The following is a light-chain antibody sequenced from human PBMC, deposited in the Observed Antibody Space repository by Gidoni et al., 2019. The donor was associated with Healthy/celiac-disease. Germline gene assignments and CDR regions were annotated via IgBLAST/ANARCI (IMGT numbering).Light chain of an antibody. J-gene: IGKJ2*01. Sequence: DLQMARSHSTLAASVGDRVTIPCRASQSISSWLAWYQQKPGNAPTLLIYKATSLEGGVASRFGGSGSGTEFTLTISGLQPDDVATYYCQQYNSGGTFGQXTKLEIK. CDR2: KAT. V-gene: IGKV1-5*03. CDR1: QSISSW. CDR3: QQYNSGGT.